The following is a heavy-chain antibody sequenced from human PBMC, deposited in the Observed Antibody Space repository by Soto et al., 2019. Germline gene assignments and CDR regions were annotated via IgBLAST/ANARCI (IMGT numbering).Heavy chain of an antibody. CDR2: VSDTGSSR. V-gene: IGHV3-23*01. J-gene: IGHJ4*02. Sequence: GGSLRLSCAASGFTFSKYGMSWVRQAPGKGLEWVSSVSDTGSSRYYAESVKGRFTTSRDNSKNTLYLQMNGLRAEDTAIYYCAKRVEYTSSTHYFDSWGQGTLVTVSS. D-gene: IGHD3-10*01. CDR3: AKRVEYTSSTHYFDS. CDR1: GFTFSKYG.